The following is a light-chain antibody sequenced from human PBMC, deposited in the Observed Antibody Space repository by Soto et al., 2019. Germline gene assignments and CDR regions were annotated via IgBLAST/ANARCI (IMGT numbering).Light chain of an antibody. J-gene: IGKJ1*01. CDR2: HAS. V-gene: IGKV3-11*01. Sequence: EIVLTQSPVTLSLSPGERATLSCRASQSIGTYLAWYQQKPDQAPRLLIYHASNRATGIPARFSGSGSGTDFTLTISSLEPEDFAVYYCQQYADWTRTFGQGTKVEVK. CDR1: QSIGTY. CDR3: QQYADWTRT.